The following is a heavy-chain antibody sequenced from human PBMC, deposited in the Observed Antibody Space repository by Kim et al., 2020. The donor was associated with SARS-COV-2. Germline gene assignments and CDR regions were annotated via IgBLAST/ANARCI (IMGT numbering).Heavy chain of an antibody. D-gene: IGHD4-17*01. CDR3: AKERGIYDYGIDY. Sequence: GGSLRLSCAASGFTFSSYGMHWVRQAPGKGLEWVAVISYDGSNKYYADSVKGRFTISRDNSKNTLYLQMNSLRAEDTAVYYCAKERGIYDYGIDYWGQGTLVTVSS. CDR1: GFTFSSYG. J-gene: IGHJ4*02. CDR2: ISYDGSNK. V-gene: IGHV3-30*18.